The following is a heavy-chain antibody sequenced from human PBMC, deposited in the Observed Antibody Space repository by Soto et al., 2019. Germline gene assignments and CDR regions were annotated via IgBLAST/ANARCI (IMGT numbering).Heavy chain of an antibody. CDR2: MYYSGST. Sequence: PSETLSLTCAVSNYSIRSGYYWGWIRQHPGKGLEWIGSMYYSGSTYYNPSLKNRVTISVDTSKNQFSLNLSSVTAADTAVYYCARVIAKFFDYWGQGILVTVS. D-gene: IGHD2-21*01. CDR3: ARVIAKFFDY. J-gene: IGHJ4*02. CDR1: NYSIRSGYY. V-gene: IGHV4-38-2*01.